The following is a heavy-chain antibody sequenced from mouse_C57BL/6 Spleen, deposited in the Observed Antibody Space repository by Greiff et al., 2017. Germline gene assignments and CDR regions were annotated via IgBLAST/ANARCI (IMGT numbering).Heavy chain of an antibody. J-gene: IGHJ4*01. D-gene: IGHD3-1*01. V-gene: IGHV2-2*01. CDR2: IWSGGST. CDR3: ARKSGPMDY. CDR1: GFSLTSYG. Sequence: QVQLQQSGPGLVQPSQSLSITCTVSGFSLTSYGVHWVRQSPGTGLEWLGVIWSGGSTDYNAAFISRLSISKDNSKIQVFFKMNSLQAADTAIYYCARKSGPMDYWGQGASVTVSS.